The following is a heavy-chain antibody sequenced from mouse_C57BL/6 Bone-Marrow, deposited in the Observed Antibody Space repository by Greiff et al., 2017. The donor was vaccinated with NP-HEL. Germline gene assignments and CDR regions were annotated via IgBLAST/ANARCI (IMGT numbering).Heavy chain of an antibody. Sequence: EVKLQESGPGMVKPSQSLSLTCTVTGYSITSGYDWHWIRHFPGNKLEWMGYISYSGSTNYNPSLKSRISITHDTSKNHFFLKLNSVTTEDTATYYCARSYYLYFDYWGQGTTLTVSS. CDR2: ISYSGST. CDR1: GYSITSGYD. CDR3: ARSYYLYFDY. J-gene: IGHJ2*01. D-gene: IGHD2-10*01. V-gene: IGHV3-1*01.